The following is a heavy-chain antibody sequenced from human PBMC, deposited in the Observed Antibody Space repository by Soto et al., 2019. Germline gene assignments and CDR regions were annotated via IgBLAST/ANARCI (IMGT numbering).Heavy chain of an antibody. Sequence: ASVKVSCKVSGYTLTELAMHWVRQAPGKGLEWMGGFDPEDGETIYAQKFQGRVTMTEDTSTDTAYMELSSLRSEDTAVYYCATSRDCGGDCYPNAFDIWGQGTMVTVSS. V-gene: IGHV1-24*01. J-gene: IGHJ3*02. CDR2: FDPEDGET. CDR3: ATSRDCGGDCYPNAFDI. CDR1: GYTLTELA. D-gene: IGHD2-21*02.